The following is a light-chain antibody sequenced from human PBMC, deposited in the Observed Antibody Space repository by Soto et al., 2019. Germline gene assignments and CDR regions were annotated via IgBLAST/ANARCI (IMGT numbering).Light chain of an antibody. CDR3: SSYTGSNDTYV. Sequence: QSALTQPPSASGSPGQSVTISCTGTSSDVGGYNYVSWYQQHPGKAPKLLIYEVSKRPSGVPDRFPGSRVGNTASLTVSGLQAEDEADYYCSSYTGSNDTYVFGTGTKLTVL. V-gene: IGLV2-8*01. CDR1: SSDVGGYNY. CDR2: EVS. J-gene: IGLJ1*01.